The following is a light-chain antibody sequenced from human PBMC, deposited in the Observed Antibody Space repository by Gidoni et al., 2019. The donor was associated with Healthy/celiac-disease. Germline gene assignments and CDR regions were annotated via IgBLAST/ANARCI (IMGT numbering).Light chain of an antibody. Sequence: EIVMTQSPATLSVSPGERATLSCRASQSVSSNLAWYQQKPGQAPRLLIYGASTRATGIPARFSCSGSGTEFTLTISSLQSEDFAVYYCQQYNNWGTFGQGTKVEIK. CDR3: QQYNNWGT. CDR2: GAS. V-gene: IGKV3-15*01. CDR1: QSVSSN. J-gene: IGKJ1*01.